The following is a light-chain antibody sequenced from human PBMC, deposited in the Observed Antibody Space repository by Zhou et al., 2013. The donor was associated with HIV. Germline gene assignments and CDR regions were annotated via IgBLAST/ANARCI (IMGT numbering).Light chain of an antibody. V-gene: IGKV3-15*01. J-gene: IGKJ2*01. CDR2: DTS. CDR1: ENINTK. Sequence: EIVMTQSPATLSVSPGDGATLSCRASENINTKLAWYQQKPGQAPSLLIYDTSTRATGVPARFSGSGSGRDFTLTISGLQSEDFALYYCQQYDTWPSFGQGTKLQIK. CDR3: QQYDTWPS.